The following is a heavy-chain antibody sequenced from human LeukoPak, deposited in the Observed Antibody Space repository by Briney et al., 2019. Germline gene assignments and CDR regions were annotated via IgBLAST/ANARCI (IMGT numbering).Heavy chain of an antibody. D-gene: IGHD2-21*02. CDR1: GFTFSSYG. V-gene: IGHV3-23*01. CDR2: ISGSGGST. J-gene: IGHJ4*02. CDR3: AKDGYAYCGGDCPGRLFEY. Sequence: PGGSLRLSCAASGFTFSSYGMSWVRQAPGKGLEWVSAISGSGGSTYYADSVKGRFTISRDNSKNTLYLNMDSLRAEDTAVYYCAKDGYAYCGGDCPGRLFEYWGQGTLVTVSS.